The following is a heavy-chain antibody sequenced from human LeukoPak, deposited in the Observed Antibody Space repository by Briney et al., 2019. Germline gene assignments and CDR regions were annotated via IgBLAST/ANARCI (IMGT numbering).Heavy chain of an antibody. J-gene: IGHJ5*02. CDR1: GFTFSDYY. Sequence: GGSLRLSCAASGFTFSDYYMSWIRQAPGKGLEWVSYISSSGSTIYYADSVKGRFTISRDNAKNSLYLQMSSLRAEDTAVYYCARTGGSGYDFWSGYYYRWFDPWGQGTLVTVSS. D-gene: IGHD3-3*01. V-gene: IGHV3-11*01. CDR3: ARTGGSGYDFWSGYYYRWFDP. CDR2: ISSSGSTI.